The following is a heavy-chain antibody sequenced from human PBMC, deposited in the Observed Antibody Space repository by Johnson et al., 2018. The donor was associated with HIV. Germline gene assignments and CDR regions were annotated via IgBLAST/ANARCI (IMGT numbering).Heavy chain of an antibody. Sequence: QVRLVESGGGLVQPGGSLRLSCAASGFTVSSNYMSWVRQAPGKGLEWVAFIWYDGSRKYYPDSVKGRFTISRVNSKNMLYLQMNSLRVEDTAVYYCVKEASRGTVTQAPDAFDIWGQGTVVTVSS. CDR1: GFTVSSNY. CDR2: IWYDGSRK. V-gene: IGHV3-30*02. CDR3: VKEASRGTVTQAPDAFDI. J-gene: IGHJ3*02. D-gene: IGHD4-17*01.